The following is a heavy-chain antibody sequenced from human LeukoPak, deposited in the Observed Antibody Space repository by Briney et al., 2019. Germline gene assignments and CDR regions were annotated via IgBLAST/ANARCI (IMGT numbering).Heavy chain of an antibody. CDR1: GYSFTSYW. J-gene: IGHJ4*02. Sequence: GESLKISCKGSGYSFTSYWIGWVRQMPGKGLEWMGIIYPGDSDTRYSPSFQGQVTISADKSISAACLQLSSLEASHTPLYYCARLPGAATIMSSGGNIEGVFDYWGEGTLVTVSS. CDR2: IYPGDSDT. D-gene: IGHD2-15*01. V-gene: IGHV5-51*01. CDR3: ARLPGAATIMSSGGNIEGVFDY.